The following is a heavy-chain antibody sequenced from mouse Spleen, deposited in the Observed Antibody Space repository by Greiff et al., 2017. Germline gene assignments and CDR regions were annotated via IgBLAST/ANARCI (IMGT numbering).Heavy chain of an antibody. V-gene: IGHV1-64*01. CDR2: IHPNSGST. CDR3: ARGTYYRYDVRGYFDY. CDR1: GYTFTSYW. D-gene: IGHD2-14*01. Sequence: VQLQQPGAELVKPGASVKLSCKASGYTFTSYWMHWVKQRPGQGLEWIGMIHPNSGSTNYNEKFKSKATLTVDKSSSTAYMQLSSLTSEDSAVYYCARGTYYRYDVRGYFDYWGQGTTLTVSS. J-gene: IGHJ2*01.